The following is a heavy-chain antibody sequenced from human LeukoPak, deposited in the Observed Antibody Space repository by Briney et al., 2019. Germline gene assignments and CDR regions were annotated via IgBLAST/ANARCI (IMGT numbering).Heavy chain of an antibody. CDR1: GGSISSSSYY. CDR2: IYYSGST. Sequence: PSETLSLTCTVSGGSISSSSYYWSWIRQPPGKGLEWIGSIYYSGSTYYNPSLKSRVTISVDTSKNQFSLKLSSVTAADTAVYYCARAWGSLDYWGQGTLVTVSS. CDR3: ARAWGSLDY. J-gene: IGHJ4*02. D-gene: IGHD3-16*01. V-gene: IGHV4-39*07.